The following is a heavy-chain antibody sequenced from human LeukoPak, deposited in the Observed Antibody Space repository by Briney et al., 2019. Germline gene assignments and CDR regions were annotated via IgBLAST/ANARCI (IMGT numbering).Heavy chain of an antibody. CDR1: GGSITSRNYY. Sequence: TSSETLSLTCTVSGGSITSRNYYWGWIRQPPGKGLEWIGSIYSSGSTYYNPSLKSRVTISVDTSKNQFSLNLSSVSAADTAVYYCARDPDYWGQGTLVAVSS. CDR3: ARDPDY. CDR2: IYSSGST. J-gene: IGHJ4*02. V-gene: IGHV4-39*07.